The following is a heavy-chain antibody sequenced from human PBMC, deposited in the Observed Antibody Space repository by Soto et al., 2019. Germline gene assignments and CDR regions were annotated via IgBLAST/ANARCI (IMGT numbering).Heavy chain of an antibody. CDR2: IYYTGST. CDR1: GASVNSDNFY. D-gene: IGHD6-6*01. CDR3: AREFSNSPEAFDS. V-gene: IGHV4-61*01. J-gene: IGHJ4*02. Sequence: PSETLSLTCTVSGASVNSDNFYWSWIRQPPGRGLEWTGYIYYTGSTKYNPSLKSRVTISIDTSRYQFSLNLSSVTAADTAVYYCAREFSNSPEAFDSWGQGSLVTVSS.